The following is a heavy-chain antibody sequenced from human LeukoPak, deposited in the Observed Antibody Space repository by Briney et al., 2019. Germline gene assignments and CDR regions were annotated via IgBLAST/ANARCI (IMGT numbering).Heavy chain of an antibody. CDR3: ARVHTMIAGL. CDR2: IKQDGSEK. Sequence: PGGSLRLSCAASGFTFSSYSMNWVRQAPGKGLEWVANIKQDGSEKYYVDSVKGRFTISRDNAKNSLYLQMNSLRAEDTAVYYCARVHTMIAGLWGQGTLVTVSS. D-gene: IGHD3-22*01. J-gene: IGHJ4*02. V-gene: IGHV3-7*04. CDR1: GFTFSSYS.